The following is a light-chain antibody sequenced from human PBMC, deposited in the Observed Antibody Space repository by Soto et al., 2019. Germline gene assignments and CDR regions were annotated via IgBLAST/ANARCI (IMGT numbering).Light chain of an antibody. V-gene: IGKV3-20*01. CDR3: QQSHGIPYT. J-gene: IGKJ2*01. Sequence: EIVLTQSPGTLSLSPGERATLSCRASQSVSSSYLAWYQHKPGQAPRLLIYGASSRATGIPDRFSGSGSGTDFTLTISSLQPEDFATYYCQQSHGIPYTFGQGTKLEIK. CDR1: QSVSSSY. CDR2: GAS.